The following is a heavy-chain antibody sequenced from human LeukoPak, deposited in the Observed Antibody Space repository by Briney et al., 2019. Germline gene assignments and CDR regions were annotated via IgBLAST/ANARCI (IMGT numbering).Heavy chain of an antibody. Sequence: SETLSLTCTVSGGSISSYYWSWIRQPAGKGLEGIERIFTSRSTTYSPSLKSLVTMSVDTSKNQFSLKLSSVTAADTAVYYCARNLRRAGYYYLDVWGKGTTVTVSS. CDR3: ARNLRRAGYYYLDV. J-gene: IGHJ6*03. V-gene: IGHV4-4*07. CDR1: GGSISSYY. CDR2: IFTSRST.